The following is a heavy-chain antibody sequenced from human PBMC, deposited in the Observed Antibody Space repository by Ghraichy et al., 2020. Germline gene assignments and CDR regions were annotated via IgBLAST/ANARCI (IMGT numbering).Heavy chain of an antibody. J-gene: IGHJ4*02. D-gene: IGHD3-22*01. CDR3: ARGLSRYDNSAYYIVTFDY. V-gene: IGHV3-21*01. CDR1: GFTFSSYY. CDR2: ISSTSSYI. Sequence: GESLNISCAASGFTFSSYYMNWVRQVPGKGLEWVSSISSTSSYIYYADSVKGRITISRDNAKNSLYLQMNSLRAEDTAVYYCARGLSRYDNSAYYIVTFDYWGQGTLVTVSS.